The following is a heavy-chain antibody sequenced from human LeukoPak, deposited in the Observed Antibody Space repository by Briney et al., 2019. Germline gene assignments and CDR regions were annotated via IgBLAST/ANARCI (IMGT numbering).Heavy chain of an antibody. D-gene: IGHD5-18*01. J-gene: IGHJ4*02. CDR3: ASRYSYGYSLDY. CDR2: ISYDGSNK. Sequence: GGSLRLSCAASGFTFSSYGMHWVRQAPGKGPEWVAVISYDGSNKYYADSVKGRFTISRDNSKNTLYLQMNSLRAEDTAVYYCASRYSYGYSLDYWGQGTLVTVSS. CDR1: GFTFSSYG. V-gene: IGHV3-30*03.